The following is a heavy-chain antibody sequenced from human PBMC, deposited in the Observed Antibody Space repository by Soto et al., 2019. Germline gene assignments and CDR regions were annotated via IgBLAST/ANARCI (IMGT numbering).Heavy chain of an antibody. CDR3: RRSSRYSTDV. Sequence: QLQLQESGPGLVKPSETLSLTCTVSGGSISSSSYWGWIRQPPGKGLEWIGSIYSIGSTYYNPSPKSRVTISVDTSKNQFSLKLSSVTAADTAVDYCRRSSRYSTDVWGQGTTVTVSS. J-gene: IGHJ6*02. V-gene: IGHV4-39*01. CDR2: IYSIGST. CDR1: GGSISSSSY. D-gene: IGHD6-13*01.